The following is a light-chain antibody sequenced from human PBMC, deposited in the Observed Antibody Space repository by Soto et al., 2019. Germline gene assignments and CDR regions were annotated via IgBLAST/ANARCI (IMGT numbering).Light chain of an antibody. CDR3: QQYNNWPPIT. J-gene: IGKJ5*01. CDR2: GAS. Sequence: EIVMTQSPASLSVSPGERDTLSCRASQSVSSNLAGYQQKPCQAPRVIINGASTRATGIPARFSGSGSGTAFTLTITSLHSEDFAVYYCQQYNNWPPITCGQGTLLEIK. V-gene: IGKV3-15*01. CDR1: QSVSSN.